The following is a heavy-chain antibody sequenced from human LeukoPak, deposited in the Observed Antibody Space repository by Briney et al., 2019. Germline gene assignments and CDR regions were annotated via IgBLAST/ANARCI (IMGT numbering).Heavy chain of an antibody. J-gene: IGHJ4*02. CDR2: IKPDGSEK. D-gene: IGHD4-17*01. V-gene: IGHV3-7*01. Sequence: ETLSLTCTVSGGSISSSSYYWGWIRQPPGKGLEWVANIKPDGSEKFYVDSVKGRFTVSRDDAKNSLYLQMNSLRAEDTAVYYCARNSYGGYVNDFWGQGTLVTVSP. CDR1: GGSISSSSYY. CDR3: ARNSYGGYVNDF.